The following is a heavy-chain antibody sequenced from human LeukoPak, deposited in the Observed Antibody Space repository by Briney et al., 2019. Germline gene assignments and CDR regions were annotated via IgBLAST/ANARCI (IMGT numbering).Heavy chain of an antibody. Sequence: SETLSLTCTVSGGSITSLYWSWLRQSPGKGLEWIGYVHHSGSTNYNPSLKSRVTISIDTSRNQFSLKLSPVTAADTAVYYCARGYYDNSGYSNPFDYWGQGTLVTVSS. CDR2: VHHSGST. J-gene: IGHJ4*02. D-gene: IGHD3-22*01. V-gene: IGHV4-59*11. CDR1: GGSITSLY. CDR3: ARGYYDNSGYSNPFDY.